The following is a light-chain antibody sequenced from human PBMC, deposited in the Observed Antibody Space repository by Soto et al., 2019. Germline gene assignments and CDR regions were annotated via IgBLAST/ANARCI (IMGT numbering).Light chain of an antibody. CDR2: GAS. J-gene: IGKJ3*01. V-gene: IGKV3-20*01. CDR1: QSVSSNY. CDR3: QQYGSSPLFT. Sequence: EIVLTQSPGTLSLSPGERATLSCRASQSVSSNYLAWYQQKPGQAPRLRIYGASSRATGIPGRFSGSGSGTDFTLTISRLEPEDFAVYYCQQYGSSPLFTFGPGTKVDIK.